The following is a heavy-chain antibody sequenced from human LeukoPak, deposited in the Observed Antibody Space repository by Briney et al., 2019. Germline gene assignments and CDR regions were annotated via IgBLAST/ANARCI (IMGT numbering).Heavy chain of an antibody. CDR2: IYTNGST. V-gene: IGHV4-61*02. D-gene: IGHD5-12*01. CDR1: GGSLSSGSYY. Sequence: PSQTLSLTCTVSGGSLSSGSYYWSWIRQPAGKGLEWIGRIYTNGSTNYNPSLKSRVTISVDTSNNQFSLKLSAVTAADTAVYYCARESLRYSGYDWGQGTLVTVSS. CDR3: ARESLRYSGYD. J-gene: IGHJ4*02.